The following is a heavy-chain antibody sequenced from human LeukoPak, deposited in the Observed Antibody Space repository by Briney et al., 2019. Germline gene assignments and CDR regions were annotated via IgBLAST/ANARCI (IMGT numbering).Heavy chain of an antibody. CDR1: GFTFSSYS. Sequence: WGSLRTFCAASGFTFSSYSKNWVRQAPGKGLEWVSYISSSSSTIYYADSVKGRFTISRDNAKNSLYLQMNSLRDEDTAVYYCARRNGQSYYFEYWGQGTLVTVSS. CDR3: ARRNGQSYYFEY. CDR2: ISSSSSTI. D-gene: IGHD2-8*01. V-gene: IGHV3-48*02. J-gene: IGHJ4*02.